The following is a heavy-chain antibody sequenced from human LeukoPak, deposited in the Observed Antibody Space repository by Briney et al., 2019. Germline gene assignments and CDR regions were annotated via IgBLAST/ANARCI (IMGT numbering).Heavy chain of an antibody. CDR2: IYISGST. Sequence: PSETLSLTCTVSGGSISSGGYYWSWIRQPAGKGLEWIGRIYISGSTNYNPSLKSRVTISVDTSKNQFSLKVRSVTAADTAVYYCARAGRPYWYFDLWGRGTLVTVSS. D-gene: IGHD6-6*01. V-gene: IGHV4-61*02. CDR3: ARAGRPYWYFDL. CDR1: GGSISSGGYY. J-gene: IGHJ2*01.